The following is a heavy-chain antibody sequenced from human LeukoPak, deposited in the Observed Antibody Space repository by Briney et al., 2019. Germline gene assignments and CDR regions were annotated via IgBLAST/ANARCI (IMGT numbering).Heavy chain of an antibody. CDR2: ISAYNGNT. CDR3: ATGIAVAGTHY. CDR1: GGTFSSYA. Sequence: ASVKVSCKASGGTFSSYAISWVRQAPGQGLEWMGWISAYNGNTNYAQKLQGRVTMTTDTSTSTAYMELRSLRSDDTAVYYCATGIAVAGTHYWGQGTLVTVSS. D-gene: IGHD6-19*01. V-gene: IGHV1-18*01. J-gene: IGHJ4*02.